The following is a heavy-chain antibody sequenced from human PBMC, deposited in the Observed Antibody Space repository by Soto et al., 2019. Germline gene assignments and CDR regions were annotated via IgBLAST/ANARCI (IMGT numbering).Heavy chain of an antibody. V-gene: IGHV1-18*01. J-gene: IGHJ6*02. CDR1: GYTFTSYG. CDR3: ARDRLYSSSSTVYGMDV. Sequence: QVQLVQFGAEVKKPGASVKVSCKASGYTFTSYGISWVRQAPGQGLEWMGWISAYNGNTNYAQKLQGRVTMTTDTSTSTAYMELRSLRSDDTAVYYCARDRLYSSSSTVYGMDVWGQGTTVTVSS. CDR2: ISAYNGNT. D-gene: IGHD6-6*01.